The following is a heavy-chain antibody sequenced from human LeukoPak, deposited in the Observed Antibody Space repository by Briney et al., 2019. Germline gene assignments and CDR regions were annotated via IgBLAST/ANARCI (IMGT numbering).Heavy chain of an antibody. Sequence: KPSETLSLTCTVSGGSISSGGYYWSWIRQPPGKGLEWIGYIYYSGSTNYNPSLKSRVTISVDTSKKQFSLKLSSVTAADTAVYYCARDCSAGRCYPSGFDYWGQGALVTVSS. J-gene: IGHJ4*02. CDR2: IYYSGST. CDR3: ARDCSAGRCYPSGFDY. D-gene: IGHD2-15*01. CDR1: GGSISSGGYY. V-gene: IGHV4-61*08.